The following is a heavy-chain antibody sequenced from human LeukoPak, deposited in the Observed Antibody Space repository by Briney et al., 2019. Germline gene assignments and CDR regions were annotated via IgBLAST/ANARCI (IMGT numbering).Heavy chain of an antibody. V-gene: IGHV3-23*01. J-gene: IGHJ6*03. D-gene: IGHD3-10*01. Sequence: GGSLRLSCAASGFTFSSYAMSWVRQAPGKGLEWVSAISGSGGSTYYADSVKGRFTISRDNSKNTLYLQMNSLRAEDTAVYYCAKRVAGSGSYYYYMDVWGKGTTVTISS. CDR3: AKRVAGSGSYYYYMDV. CDR1: GFTFSSYA. CDR2: ISGSGGST.